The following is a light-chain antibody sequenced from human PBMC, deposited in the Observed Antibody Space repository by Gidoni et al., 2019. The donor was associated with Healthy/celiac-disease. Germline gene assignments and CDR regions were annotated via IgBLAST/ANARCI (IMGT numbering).Light chain of an antibody. Sequence: IVMIHSLLSLPFTPGEPASIPCRSSHCLLLSNGYNYLDGYLQKPGQSPQLLIYLGSNRAAGVHDRFSGSGSGTDFTLKISRVEAEDVGVYYGMQALQTPLTFGGGTKVEIK. V-gene: IGKV2-28*01. CDR1: HCLLLSNGYNY. CDR2: LGS. CDR3: MQALQTPLT. J-gene: IGKJ4*01.